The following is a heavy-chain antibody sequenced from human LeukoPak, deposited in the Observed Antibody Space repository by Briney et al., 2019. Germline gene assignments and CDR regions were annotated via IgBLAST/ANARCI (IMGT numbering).Heavy chain of an antibody. CDR1: GCSCSGYY. D-gene: IGHD1-1*01. CDR2: INHSGST. Sequence: SETLFLCSVVYGCSCSGYYWSLLHQPPERLLGWGEEINHSGSTNYNPSLKSRVTISVDTSKNQFSLKLSSVTAADTAVYYCARGTGNYWRYYMDVWGKGTTVTISS. J-gene: IGHJ6*03. CDR3: ARGTGNYWRYYMDV. V-gene: IGHV4-34*01.